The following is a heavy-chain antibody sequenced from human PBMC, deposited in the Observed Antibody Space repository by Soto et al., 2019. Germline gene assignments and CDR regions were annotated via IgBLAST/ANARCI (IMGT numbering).Heavy chain of an antibody. V-gene: IGHV4-39*02. CDR1: GGSISSSSYY. CDR2: IYYSGST. D-gene: IGHD6-6*01. Sequence: SETLSLTCTVSGGSISSSSYYWGWIRQPPGKGLEWIGSIYYSGSTYYNPSLKSRVTISVDTSKNQFSLKLSSVTAADTAVYYCARDVIAARGGVDYWGQGTLVTVSS. J-gene: IGHJ4*02. CDR3: ARDVIAARGGVDY.